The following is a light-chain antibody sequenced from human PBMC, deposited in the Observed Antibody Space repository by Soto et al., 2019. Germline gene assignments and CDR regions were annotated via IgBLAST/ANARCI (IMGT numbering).Light chain of an antibody. CDR3: QQANSFRLT. Sequence: DIQMTQSPSSVSASVGDRVSITCRASQHISNWLAWYQQKPGRAPKLLIYTGSSLQSGVPSRLSGTGSGKDCTHTISSLQPEDVATYYWQQANSFRLTFGGGTKVEIK. CDR1: QHISNW. V-gene: IGKV1-12*01. J-gene: IGKJ4*01. CDR2: TGS.